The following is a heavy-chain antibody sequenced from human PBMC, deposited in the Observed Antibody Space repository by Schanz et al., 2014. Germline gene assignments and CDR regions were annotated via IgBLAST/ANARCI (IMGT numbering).Heavy chain of an antibody. V-gene: IGHV4-30-2*01. CDR2: IYHSGST. CDR3: ARSPGDFPGWFDS. Sequence: QLQLQESGSGLVKPSQTLSLTCGVSGGSISSGGSSWNWIRLPPGKGLEWIGYIYHSGSTYYNPSLKSRVTMSIDTSENQFSLILNSVTAADTAVYYCARSPGDFPGWFDSWGQGTLVTVSS. D-gene: IGHD4-17*01. J-gene: IGHJ5*01. CDR1: GGSISSGGSS.